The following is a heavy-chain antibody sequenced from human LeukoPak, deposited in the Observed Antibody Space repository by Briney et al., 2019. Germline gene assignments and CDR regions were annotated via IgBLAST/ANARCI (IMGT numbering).Heavy chain of an antibody. D-gene: IGHD2-2*01. CDR3: ATLRYARADV. V-gene: IGHV4-34*01. CDR2: INHSGST. Sequence: SETLSLTCAVYGGSFSGYYWSWIRQPPGKGLEWIGEINHSGSTNYNPSLKSRVTISVDTSKNQFSLKLSSVTAADTAVYYCATLRYARADVWGKGTTVTISS. J-gene: IGHJ6*04. CDR1: GGSFSGYY.